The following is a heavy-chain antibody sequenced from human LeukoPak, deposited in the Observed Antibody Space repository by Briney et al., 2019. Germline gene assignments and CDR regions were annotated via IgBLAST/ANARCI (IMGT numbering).Heavy chain of an antibody. CDR2: IYSSGST. D-gene: IGHD3-10*01. J-gene: IGHJ5*02. Sequence: SETLSLTCTVSGGSISGYYWNWVRQPPGKGLEWIGNIYSSGSTDYNPSLKSRVTISLDTSKSQFSLRLNSVTAADTAVYYCARADPNASGYFYRFNWFDPWGQGTLVTVSS. CDR3: ARADPNASGYFYRFNWFDP. V-gene: IGHV4-59*01. CDR1: GGSISGYY.